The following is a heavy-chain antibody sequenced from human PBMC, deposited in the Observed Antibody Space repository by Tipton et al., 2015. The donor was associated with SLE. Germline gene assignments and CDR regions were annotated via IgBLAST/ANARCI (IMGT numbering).Heavy chain of an antibody. V-gene: IGHV3-30*02. CDR2: IHSDESNK. J-gene: IGHJ4*02. CDR1: GFTFSTYG. Sequence: SLRLSCAASGFTFSTYGMHWVRQAPGKGLEWVTFIHSDESNKYYADSVKGRFTISRGNSKNTLYLQMNSLRPEDTAVYFCAKDPTITIFLGYFDYLGQGTLVTVSS. CDR3: AKDPTITIFLGYFDY. D-gene: IGHD3-3*01.